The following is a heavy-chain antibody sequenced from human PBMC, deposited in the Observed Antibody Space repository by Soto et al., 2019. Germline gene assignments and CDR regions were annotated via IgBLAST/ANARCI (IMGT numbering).Heavy chain of an antibody. CDR2: IIPVFGTP. V-gene: IGHV1-69*13. Sequence: ASVKVSCKASGGTLSRYAISWVRLAPGQGLEWMGGIIPVFGTPKYAQKFQGRVTITADESTSTAYMELRSLRSEDTAVYYCARVSDCSGGGCYSSFDYWGQGTLVTVSS. CDR1: GGTLSRYA. J-gene: IGHJ4*02. CDR3: ARVSDCSGGGCYSSFDY. D-gene: IGHD2-15*01.